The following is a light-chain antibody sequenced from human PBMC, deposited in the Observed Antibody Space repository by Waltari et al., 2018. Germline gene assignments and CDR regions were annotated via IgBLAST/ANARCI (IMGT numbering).Light chain of an antibody. Sequence: DIQMTQSPSSLSASVGDRVTITRRTSQNINTYLNWYQQKPGKAPKLLIHAVSKLESGGPSRFSGNRSGTDFTLTISSLQPEDFAIYYCQQSYSNFRTFGQGTKVEMK. CDR1: QNINTY. V-gene: IGKV1-39*01. J-gene: IGKJ1*01. CDR2: AVS. CDR3: QQSYSNFRT.